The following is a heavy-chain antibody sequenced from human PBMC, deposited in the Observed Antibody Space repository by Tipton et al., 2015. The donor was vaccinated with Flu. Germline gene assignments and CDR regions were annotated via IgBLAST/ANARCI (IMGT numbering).Heavy chain of an antibody. J-gene: IGHJ4*02. CDR1: GGSINNAGFY. Sequence: TLSLTCTVSGGSINNAGFYWSWVRQHPGKGLEWIGYIYHSGGTYYNPSLKSRVTISVDTSKNQLSLMLSSVTAADTAVYYCARGPPYYYDSRGYLLQIYFDYWGRGALVTVSS. CDR2: IYHSGGT. CDR3: ARGPPYYYDSRGYLLQIYFDY. V-gene: IGHV4-31*03. D-gene: IGHD3-22*01.